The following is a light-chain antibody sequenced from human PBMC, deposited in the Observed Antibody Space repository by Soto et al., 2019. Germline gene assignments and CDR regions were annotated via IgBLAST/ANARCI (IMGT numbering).Light chain of an antibody. CDR3: DSCTGTRLYV. V-gene: IGLV2-14*03. CDR1: SSDVGGYNF. J-gene: IGLJ1*01. CDR2: DVS. Sequence: QSVLTQPASVSGFPGQSITISCTGTSSDVGGYNFVSWYQQHPGKAPKVLIYDVSNRPSGVSNRFSGSKSGYTASLTISGLQAEDEADYYCDSCTGTRLYVFGTGTKVTVL.